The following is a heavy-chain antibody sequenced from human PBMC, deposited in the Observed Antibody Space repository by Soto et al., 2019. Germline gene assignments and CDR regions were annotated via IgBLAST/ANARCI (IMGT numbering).Heavy chain of an antibody. Sequence: EVQLVESGGGLVQPGGSLRLSCAASGFTFSNAWMSWVRQAPGKGLEWVGRIKSKIDGGTTDYAAPVKGRFTISRDDSRNTLYLQMSSLKTEDTAVYFCTTDIVVVTAIRPPIGNRGDYWGQGTLVTVSS. J-gene: IGHJ4*02. CDR1: GFTFSNAW. CDR3: TTDIVVVTAIRPPIGNRGDY. CDR2: IKSKIDGGTT. V-gene: IGHV3-15*01. D-gene: IGHD2-21*02.